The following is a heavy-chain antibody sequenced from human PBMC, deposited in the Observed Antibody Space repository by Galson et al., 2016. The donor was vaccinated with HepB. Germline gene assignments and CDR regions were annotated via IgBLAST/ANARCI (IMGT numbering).Heavy chain of an antibody. D-gene: IGHD1-1*01. Sequence: PALVNPTQTLTLTCTFSGFSLSTSGVGVGWIRQPPGKALEWLALIYWDDCKRYSPSLKSRLTITKETSKHQVVLTMTNMDPVDTATYYCARDWMWNCFDFWGQGTLVTVSS. CDR2: IYWDDCK. CDR1: GFSLSTSGVG. J-gene: IGHJ4*02. CDR3: ARDWMWNCFDF. V-gene: IGHV2-5*02.